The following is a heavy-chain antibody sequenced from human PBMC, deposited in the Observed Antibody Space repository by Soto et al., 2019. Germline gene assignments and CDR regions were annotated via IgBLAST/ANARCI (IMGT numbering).Heavy chain of an antibody. D-gene: IGHD3-10*01. CDR2: INPSGGST. J-gene: IGHJ4*02. CDR1: GYTFTSYY. V-gene: IGHV1-46*03. CDR3: ARDNRGFRFGELLYEGPVN. Sequence: ASVKVSCKASGYTFTSYYMHWVRQAPGQGLEWMGIINPSGGSTSYAQKFQGRVTMTRDTSTSTVYMELSSLRSEDTAVYYCARDNRGFRFGELLYEGPVNWGQGTLVTVSS.